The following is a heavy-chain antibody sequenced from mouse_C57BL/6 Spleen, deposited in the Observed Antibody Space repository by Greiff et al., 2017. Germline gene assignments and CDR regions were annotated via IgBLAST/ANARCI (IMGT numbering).Heavy chain of an antibody. CDR1: GYSITSGYY. CDR3: ARDDYGSPFDY. V-gene: IGHV3-6*01. D-gene: IGHD1-1*01. Sequence: VQLQQSGPGLVKPSQSLSLTCSVTGYSITSGYYWNWIRQFPGNKLEWMGYISYDGSNNYNPSLKNPISITRDTSKNQFFLMLSSVTAEDTATYYCARDDYGSPFDYWGQGTTLTVSS. J-gene: IGHJ2*01. CDR2: ISYDGSN.